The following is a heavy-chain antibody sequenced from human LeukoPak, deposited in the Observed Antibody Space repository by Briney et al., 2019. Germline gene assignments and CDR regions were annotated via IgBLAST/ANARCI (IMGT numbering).Heavy chain of an antibody. D-gene: IGHD3-22*01. CDR3: ARPTDSSDYYPGY. J-gene: IGHJ4*02. Sequence: GESLKISCKGSGYSFTSYWIGWVRQTPGKGLEWMGIIYPDDSDTRYSPSFQGQVTISADKSISTAYLQWRSLKASDTAMYYCARPTDSSDYYPGYWGQGTLVTVSS. CDR2: IYPDDSDT. V-gene: IGHV5-51*01. CDR1: GYSFTSYW.